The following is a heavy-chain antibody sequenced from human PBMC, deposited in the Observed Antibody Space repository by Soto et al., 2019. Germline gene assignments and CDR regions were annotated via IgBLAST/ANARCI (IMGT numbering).Heavy chain of an antibody. CDR2: IYYSGST. V-gene: IGHV4-31*03. CDR1: GGSISSGGYY. CDR3: ASTYYNASSGPFDY. Sequence: PSETLSLTCTVSGGSISSGGYYWSWIRQHPGKGLEWIGYIYYSGSTYYNPSLKGRVTISVDTSKNQFSLKLSSVTAADTAVYYCASTYYNASSGPFDYWGQGTLVTVSS. D-gene: IGHD3-22*01. J-gene: IGHJ4*02.